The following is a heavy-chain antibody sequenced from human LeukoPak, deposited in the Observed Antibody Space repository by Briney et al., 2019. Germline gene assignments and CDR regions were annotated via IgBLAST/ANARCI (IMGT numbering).Heavy chain of an antibody. V-gene: IGHV1-69*13. CDR3: ARDSDQGLQSHY. D-gene: IGHD4-11*01. J-gene: IGHJ4*02. Sequence: ASVKVSCKASGGTFSSYAISWVRQAPGQGLEWMGGIIPIFGTANYAQKFQGRVTITADESTSTAYMELSSLRSEDTAVYYCARDSDQGLQSHYWGQGTLVTVSS. CDR1: GGTFSSYA. CDR2: IIPIFGTA.